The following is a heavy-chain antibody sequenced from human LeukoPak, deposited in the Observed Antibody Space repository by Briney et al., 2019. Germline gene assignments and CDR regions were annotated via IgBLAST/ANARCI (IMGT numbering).Heavy chain of an antibody. Sequence: SETLSLTCTVSGGSISSYYWSWIRQPPGKGLEWIGYIYYSGSTNYNPSLKSRVTISVDTSKNQFSLKLSSVTAADTAVYYCARHGGSGSLEALDYWGQGTLVTVSS. D-gene: IGHD3-10*01. CDR3: ARHGGSGSLEALDY. V-gene: IGHV4-59*08. CDR1: GGSISSYY. CDR2: IYYSGST. J-gene: IGHJ4*02.